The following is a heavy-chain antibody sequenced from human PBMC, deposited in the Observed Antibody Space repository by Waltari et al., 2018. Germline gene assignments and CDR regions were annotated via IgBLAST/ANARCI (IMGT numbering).Heavy chain of an antibody. CDR3: ARDFQTIFGVVPPGWFDP. CDR2: IYTSGST. Sequence: QVQLQESGPGLVKPSQTLSLTCTVSGGSIRSGSYYCSWIRQPAGQGLEWIGRIYTSGSTNYNPSLKSRVTISVDTSKNQFSLKLSSVTAADTAVYYCARDFQTIFGVVPPGWFDPWGQGTLVTVSS. J-gene: IGHJ5*02. D-gene: IGHD3-3*01. CDR1: GGSIRSGSYY. V-gene: IGHV4-61*02.